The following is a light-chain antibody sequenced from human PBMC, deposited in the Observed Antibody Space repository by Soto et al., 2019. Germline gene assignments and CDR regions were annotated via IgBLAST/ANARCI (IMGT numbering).Light chain of an antibody. J-gene: IGLJ2*01. Sequence: QSVLTQPPSASGTPGQRVTISCSGSSSNIGSNTVTWYQQLPGTAPKLLIYSNNQRPSGVPDRFSGSKSGTSASLAISGLQSEDEADYDCAAWDDSLNGFVVFGGGTKVTVL. CDR2: SNN. V-gene: IGLV1-44*01. CDR3: AAWDDSLNGFVV. CDR1: SSNIGSNT.